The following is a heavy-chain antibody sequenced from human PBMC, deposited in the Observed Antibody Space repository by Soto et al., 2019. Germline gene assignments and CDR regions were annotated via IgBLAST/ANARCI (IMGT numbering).Heavy chain of an antibody. V-gene: IGHV4-59*08. Sequence: SETLSLTCTVSGGSISSYYWSWIRQPPGKGLEWIGYIYYSGSTNYNPSLKSRVTISVDTSKNQFSLKLSSVTAADTAVYYCARLRLAQDEWPNYYYYYYMDVWGKGTTVTVSS. D-gene: IGHD5-12*01. CDR2: IYYSGST. CDR3: ARLRLAQDEWPNYYYYYYMDV. J-gene: IGHJ6*03. CDR1: GGSISSYY.